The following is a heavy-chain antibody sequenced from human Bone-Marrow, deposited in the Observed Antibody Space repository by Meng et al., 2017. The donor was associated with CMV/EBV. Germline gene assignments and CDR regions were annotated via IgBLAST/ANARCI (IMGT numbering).Heavy chain of an antibody. CDR1: GFTISSYA. CDR2: IYSGGSST. V-gene: IGHV3-23*03. CDR3: APLEGWIVRGGYFDY. D-gene: IGHD2-21*01. J-gene: IGHJ4*03. Sequence: GGSLRLSCAASGFTISSYAMSWVRQAPGKGLEWVSVIYSGGSSTYYADPVTRRFTISRDNSKNTLYLQMNGLRAEDTDVYYCAPLEGWIVRGGYFDYWGQGTTVTVSS.